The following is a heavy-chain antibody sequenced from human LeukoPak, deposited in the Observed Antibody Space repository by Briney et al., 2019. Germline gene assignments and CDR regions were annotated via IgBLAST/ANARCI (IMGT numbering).Heavy chain of an antibody. Sequence: GGSLRLSCAASGFTFSSYAMSWVRQAPGKGLEWVSAISGSGGSTYYADSVKGRFTISRDNSKNTLYLQMNSLRAEDTAVYYCAKDSGGYGYGPTDYWGQGTLVTVSS. CDR1: GFTFSSYA. CDR2: ISGSGGST. D-gene: IGHD5-18*01. CDR3: AKDSGGYGYGPTDY. J-gene: IGHJ4*02. V-gene: IGHV3-23*01.